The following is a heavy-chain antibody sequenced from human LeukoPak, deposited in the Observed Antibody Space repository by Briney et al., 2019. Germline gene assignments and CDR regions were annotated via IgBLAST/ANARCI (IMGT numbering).Heavy chain of an antibody. CDR2: ITSSSSYT. CDR3: ARVWGQLVDF. V-gene: IGHV3-21*01. J-gene: IGHJ4*02. D-gene: IGHD6-13*01. CDR1: GFTFSSYT. Sequence: GGSLRLSCAASGFTFSSYTMNWVRQAPGKGLEWVSSITSSSSYTYYAESVKGRFTISRDNAKNSLYLQMNSLRAEDTAVYYCARVWGQLVDFWGQGTLLTVSS.